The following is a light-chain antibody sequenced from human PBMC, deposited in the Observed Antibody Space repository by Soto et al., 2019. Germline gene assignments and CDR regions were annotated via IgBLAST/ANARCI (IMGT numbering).Light chain of an antibody. Sequence: QSALTQPPSASGSPGQSVTISCTGTSSDVGDYNYVSWYQQHPGKVPKLMIYEVSKRPSGVPDRFSGSKSGNTASLTVSGLQDEDEADYYCSSYAGNTPIFGGGTQLTVL. CDR1: SSDVGDYNY. V-gene: IGLV2-8*01. CDR3: SSYAGNTPI. J-gene: IGLJ2*01. CDR2: EVS.